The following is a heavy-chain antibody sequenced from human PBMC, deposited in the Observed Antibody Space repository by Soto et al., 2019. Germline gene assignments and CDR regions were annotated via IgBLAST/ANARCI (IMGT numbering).Heavy chain of an antibody. D-gene: IGHD3-10*01. CDR2: IYNSGST. CDR1: GGSISSYY. V-gene: IGHV4-59*08. J-gene: IGHJ4*02. Sequence: QVQLQESGPGLVKPSETLSLTCTVSGGSISSYYWTWIRQPPGKGLEWIGFIYNSGSTHYDPSLRSRVTITVHTSKNQFSLKLRSVTAADTAVYYCASMGYHYGSGSYPLDYWGQGTLVTVSS. CDR3: ASMGYHYGSGSYPLDY.